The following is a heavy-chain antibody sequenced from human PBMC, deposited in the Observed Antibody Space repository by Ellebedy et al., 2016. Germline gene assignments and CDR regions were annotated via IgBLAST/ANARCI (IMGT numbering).Heavy chain of an antibody. CDR3: ARSVPAEYYYYYGMDV. CDR2: INPNSGGT. CDR1: GYTFTGYY. D-gene: IGHD2-2*01. Sequence: ASVKVSXXASGYTFTGYYMHWVRQAPGQGLEWMGWINPNSGGTNYAQKFQGRVTMTRDTSISTAYMELSRLRSDDTAVYYCARSVPAEYYYYYGMDVWGQGTTVTASS. V-gene: IGHV1-2*02. J-gene: IGHJ6*02.